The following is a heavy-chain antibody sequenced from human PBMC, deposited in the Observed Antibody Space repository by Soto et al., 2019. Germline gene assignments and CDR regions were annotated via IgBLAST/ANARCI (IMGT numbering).Heavy chain of an antibody. CDR1: GFSFSTYG. J-gene: IGHJ4*02. Sequence: QVHLVESGGGVVQPGRSLRLSCAASGFSFSTYGMHWVRQAPGKGLEWVAFISNDGSNKYYADSVKGRFTISRDNSKNTLYLQINSLRAEDRVVYYCAKIFVNYCTITYGGQGTRVTVSS. D-gene: IGHD1-7*01. V-gene: IGHV3-30*18. CDR2: ISNDGSNK. CDR3: AKIFVNYCTITY.